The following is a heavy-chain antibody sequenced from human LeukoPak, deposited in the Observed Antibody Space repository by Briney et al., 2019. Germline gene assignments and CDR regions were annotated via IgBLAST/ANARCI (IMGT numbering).Heavy chain of an antibody. D-gene: IGHD3-3*01. Sequence: GGSLRLSCAASGFTFSSYAMSWVRQAPGKGLEWVSAISGSGDSTYYADSVKGRFTISRDNSKNTLYLQMSSLRAEDTAVYYCAKDSGYYDFWSGYPWGQGTLVTVSS. J-gene: IGHJ5*02. CDR2: ISGSGDST. CDR1: GFTFSSYA. V-gene: IGHV3-23*01. CDR3: AKDSGYYDFWSGYP.